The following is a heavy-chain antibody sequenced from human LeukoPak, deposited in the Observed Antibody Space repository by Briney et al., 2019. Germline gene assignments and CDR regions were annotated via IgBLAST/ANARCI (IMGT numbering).Heavy chain of an antibody. CDR2: IYHSGST. Sequence: ASETLSLTCAVSGGSISSGRYSWSWIRQPPGKGLEWIGYIYHSGSTYYNPSLKSRVTISVDRSKNQFSLKLSSVTAADTAVYYCARAAWDSSGYYFDYWGQGTLVTVSS. CDR1: GGSISSGRYS. CDR3: ARAAWDSSGYYFDY. V-gene: IGHV4-30-2*01. D-gene: IGHD3-22*01. J-gene: IGHJ4*02.